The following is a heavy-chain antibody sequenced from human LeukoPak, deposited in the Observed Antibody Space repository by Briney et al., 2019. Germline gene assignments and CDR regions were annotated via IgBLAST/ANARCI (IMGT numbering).Heavy chain of an antibody. J-gene: IGHJ3*02. CDR3: ARVAYYDILTGPRAFDI. V-gene: IGHV1-18*04. CDR2: ISAYNGNT. CDR1: GYTFTSYG. D-gene: IGHD3-9*01. Sequence: APVKVSCKASGYTFTSYGISWVRQAPGQGLEWMGWISAYNGNTNYAQKLQGRVTMTTDTSTSTAYMELRSLRSDDTAVYYCARVAYYDILTGPRAFDIWGQGTMVTVSS.